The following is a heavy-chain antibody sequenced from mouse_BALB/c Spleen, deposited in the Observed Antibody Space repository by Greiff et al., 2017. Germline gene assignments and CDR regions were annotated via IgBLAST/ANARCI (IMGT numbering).Heavy chain of an antibody. V-gene: IGHV14-1*02. CDR3: ARYDGYSLMDY. Sequence: EVQLQQSGAELVRPGALVKLSCKASGFTIKDYYMHWVKQRPEQGLEWIGWIDPENGNTIYDPKFQGKASITADTSSNTAYLQLSSLTSEDTAVYYCARYDGYSLMDYWGQGTSVTVSS. CDR2: IDPENGNT. J-gene: IGHJ4*01. CDR1: GFTIKDYY. D-gene: IGHD2-3*01.